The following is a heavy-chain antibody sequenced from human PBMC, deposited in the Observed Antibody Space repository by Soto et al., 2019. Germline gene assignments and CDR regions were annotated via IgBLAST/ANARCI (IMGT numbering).Heavy chain of an antibody. Sequence: ASVKVSCKASGYTFTSYFMHWVRQAPGQGLEWMGIINPSGGSTSYAQKFQGRVTMTRDTSTSTVYMELSSLRSEDTAVYYCARVYCSCGSCYSIDYWGQGTLVTVSS. CDR1: GYTFTSYF. J-gene: IGHJ4*02. D-gene: IGHD2-15*01. V-gene: IGHV1-46*03. CDR3: ARVYCSCGSCYSIDY. CDR2: INPSGGST.